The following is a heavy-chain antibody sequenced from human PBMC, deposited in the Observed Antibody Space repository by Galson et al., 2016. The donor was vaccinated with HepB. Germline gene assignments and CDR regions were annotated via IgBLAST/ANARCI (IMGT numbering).Heavy chain of an antibody. D-gene: IGHD3-3*01. CDR2: FDPEDGKT. Sequence: SVKVSCKVSGYSLSELPMHWVRQAPGGGLEWMGRFDPEDGKTIYAETFEGRLTMTQDSSTDTAYMQLTSLNTIDTAVYFCATLPRDFGVIEPLDYWGQGTLITVPS. CDR1: GYSLSELP. CDR3: ATLPRDFGVIEPLDY. J-gene: IGHJ4*02. V-gene: IGHV1-24*01.